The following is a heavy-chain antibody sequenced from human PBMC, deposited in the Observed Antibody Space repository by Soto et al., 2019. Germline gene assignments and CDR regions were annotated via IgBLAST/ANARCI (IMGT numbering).Heavy chain of an antibody. J-gene: IGHJ5*02. V-gene: IGHV4-31*03. CDR2: IYYSGST. Sequence: PSETLSLTCTVSGGSISSGGYYWSWIRQHPGKGLEWIGYIYYSGSTYYNPSLKSRVTISVDTSKNQFSLKLSSVTAADTAVYYCAREVMNWFDPWGQGTLVTAPQ. CDR3: AREVMNWFDP. CDR1: GGSISSGGYY.